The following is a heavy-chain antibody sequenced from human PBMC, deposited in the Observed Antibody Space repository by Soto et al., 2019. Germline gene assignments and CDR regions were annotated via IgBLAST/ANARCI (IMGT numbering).Heavy chain of an antibody. D-gene: IGHD3-16*01. CDR2: SSSSGGYT. V-gene: IGHV3-11*06. CDR3: AGSSGRRHVFTFDYGLDV. CDR1: GFSVGDNY. Sequence: QVQLVESGGGLVEPGGSLRLSCAASGFSVGDNYMTWIRQAPGKGLEWLSYSSSSGGYTNYADSVKGRFTITRDNAKNTLYLQMDSLRAEDTAVYFCAGSSGRRHVFTFDYGLDVWGQGTTVTVSS. J-gene: IGHJ6*02.